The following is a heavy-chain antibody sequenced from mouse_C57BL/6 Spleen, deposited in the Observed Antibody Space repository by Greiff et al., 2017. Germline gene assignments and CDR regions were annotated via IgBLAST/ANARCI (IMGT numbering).Heavy chain of an antibody. Sequence: VQLQQSGAELVRPGSSVKMSCKTSGYTFTSYGINWVKQRPGQGLEWIGYIYIGNGYNEYNEKFKGKATLTSDTSSSPAYMQLSSLTSEDSAIYFWARGGGTGFYAMDYWGQGTSVTVSS. D-gene: IGHD3-3*01. CDR1: GYTFTSYG. V-gene: IGHV1-58*01. CDR2: IYIGNGYN. CDR3: ARGGGTGFYAMDY. J-gene: IGHJ4*01.